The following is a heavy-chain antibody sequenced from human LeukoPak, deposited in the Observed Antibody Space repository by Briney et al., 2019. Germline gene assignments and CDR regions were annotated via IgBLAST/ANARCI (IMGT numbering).Heavy chain of an antibody. Sequence: SVKVSCKASGGTFSSYAISWVRQAPGQGLEWMGGIIPIFGTANYAQKFQGRVTMTRNTSISTAYMELSSLRSEDTAVYYCARGDSGYDYDLDYWGQGTLVTVSS. CDR2: IIPIFGTA. V-gene: IGHV1-69*05. CDR3: ARGDSGYDYDLDY. J-gene: IGHJ4*02. CDR1: GGTFSSYA. D-gene: IGHD5-12*01.